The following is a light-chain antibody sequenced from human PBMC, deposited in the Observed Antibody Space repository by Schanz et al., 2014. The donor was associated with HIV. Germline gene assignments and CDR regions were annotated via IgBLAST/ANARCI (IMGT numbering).Light chain of an antibody. Sequence: QSVLTQPPSASGTPGQRVTISCSGSRSTIERRAVDWYQHLPGTAPRLLIHNNDQRPSGVPDRFSASKSGTSASLVISGLQSEDEADYYCATWDISLNGPVFGGGTQLTVL. CDR3: ATWDISLNGPV. CDR1: RSTIERRA. J-gene: IGLJ2*01. CDR2: NND. V-gene: IGLV1-44*01.